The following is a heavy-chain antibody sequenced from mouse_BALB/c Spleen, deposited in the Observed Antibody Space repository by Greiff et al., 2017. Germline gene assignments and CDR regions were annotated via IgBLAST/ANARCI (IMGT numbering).Heavy chain of an antibody. CDR3: ARDDLGAWFAY. V-gene: IGHV5-4*02. CDR1: GFTFSDYY. J-gene: IGHJ3*01. D-gene: IGHD4-1*01. Sequence: EVQVVESGGGLVKPGGSLKLSCAASGFTFSDYYMYWVRQTPEKRLEWVATISDGGSYTYYPDSVKGRFTISRDNAKNNLYLQMSSLKSEDTAMYYCARDDLGAWFAYWGQGTLVTVSA. CDR2: ISDGGSYT.